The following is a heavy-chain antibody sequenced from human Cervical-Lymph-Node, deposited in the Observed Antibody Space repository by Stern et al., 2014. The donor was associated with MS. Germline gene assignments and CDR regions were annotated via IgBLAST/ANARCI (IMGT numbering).Heavy chain of an antibody. J-gene: IGHJ5*02. CDR2: IMPILGTS. CDR1: GGTLIGYP. CDR3: ARHLGSHESGWFDP. V-gene: IGHV1-69*01. Sequence: VQLVESGAEVKKPGSSVKVSCQASGGTLIGYPISWVRQAPGQGLEWLGGIMPILGTSNYAHKFQGRVTITADESTTTIYMELRSLKSEDTAVYYCARHLGSHESGWFDPWGQGTLVTVSS. D-gene: IGHD1-26*01.